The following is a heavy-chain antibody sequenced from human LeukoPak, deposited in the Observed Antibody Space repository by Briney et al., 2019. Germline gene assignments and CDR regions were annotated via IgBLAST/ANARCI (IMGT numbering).Heavy chain of an antibody. CDR3: AKEVIVVVPAAIYYFDY. J-gene: IGHJ4*02. CDR1: GFTFSSYG. D-gene: IGHD2-2*01. V-gene: IGHV3-30*18. CDR2: ISYDGSNK. Sequence: GGSLRLSCAASGFTFSSYGMHWVRQAPGKGLEWVAVISYDGSNKYYEDSVKGRFTISRDNSKNTLYLQMNSLRAEDTAAYYCAKEVIVVVPAAIYYFDYWGQGTLVTVSS.